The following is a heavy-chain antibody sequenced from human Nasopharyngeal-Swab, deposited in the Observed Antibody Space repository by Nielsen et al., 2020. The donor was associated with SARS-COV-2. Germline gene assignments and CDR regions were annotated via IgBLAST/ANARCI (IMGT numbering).Heavy chain of an antibody. J-gene: IGHJ4*02. CDR2: IYYSGST. D-gene: IGHD2-15*01. Sequence: RQAPGKDLEWIGYIYYSGSTYYNPSLKSRVTISVDTSKNQFSLKLSSVTAADTAVYYCARLDPSVVAATKASYYFDYWGQGTLVTVSS. CDR3: ARLDPSVVAATKASYYFDY. V-gene: IGHV4-31*02.